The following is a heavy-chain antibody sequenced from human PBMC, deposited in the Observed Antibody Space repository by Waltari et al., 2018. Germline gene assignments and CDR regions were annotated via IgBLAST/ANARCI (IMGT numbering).Heavy chain of an antibody. CDR2: FNPEDDET. J-gene: IGHJ4*02. CDR3: ATGLSVVVGFDY. D-gene: IGHD2-15*01. Sequence: QVQLVQSGAEVKKPGASVKVSCKVSGHTLTELSIDWVRQAPGKGLEWMGTFNPEDDETIFAQKFQGRVTMTEDTSTDTAYMELSSLRSEDTAVYYCATGLSVVVGFDYWGQGTLVTVSS. V-gene: IGHV1-24*01. CDR1: GHTLTELS.